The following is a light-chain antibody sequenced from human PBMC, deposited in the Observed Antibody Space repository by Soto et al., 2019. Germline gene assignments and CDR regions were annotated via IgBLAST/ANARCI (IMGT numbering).Light chain of an antibody. V-gene: IGKV3-11*01. CDR1: QSVSSY. Sequence: EIVLTQSPATLSLSPGERATLSCRASQSVSSYVAWYQQKPGQPPRLLIYYASNSATGIPTRFSGSGSGTDFTLTISSLEPEDFAVYYCQQRSNWPPITFGQGTRLEIK. CDR3: QQRSNWPPIT. CDR2: YAS. J-gene: IGKJ5*01.